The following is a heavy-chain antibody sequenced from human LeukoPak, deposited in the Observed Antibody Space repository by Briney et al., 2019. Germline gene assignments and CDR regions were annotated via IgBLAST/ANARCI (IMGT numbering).Heavy chain of an antibody. V-gene: IGHV4-39*07. CDR2: INYSRSP. D-gene: IGHD1-1*01. CDR3: AREKIGTGTILGKDYYYMDV. CDR1: GGSISSSSYY. Sequence: PSETLPLTCTVSGGSISSSSYYWGWIRQPPGTGLEWIGIINYSRSPYYNPSLKSRVTISVDTSKNQFSLKLSSVTAADTAVYYCAREKIGTGTILGKDYYYMDVWGKGTTVTVSS. J-gene: IGHJ6*03.